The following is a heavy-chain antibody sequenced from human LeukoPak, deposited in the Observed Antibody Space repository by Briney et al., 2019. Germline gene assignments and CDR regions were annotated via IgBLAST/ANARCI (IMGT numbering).Heavy chain of an antibody. CDR1: GFSFNTYW. Sequence: GGSLRLSCVASGFSFNTYWMTWVRQAPGKGLEWVANIKQDGSEKYYVDSVKGRFTIFRDNAKNSLYLQMNSLRAEDTAVYYCARDDSASYYVPDYWGQGTLVTVSS. D-gene: IGHD1-26*01. V-gene: IGHV3-7*01. CDR3: ARDDSASYYVPDY. CDR2: IKQDGSEK. J-gene: IGHJ4*02.